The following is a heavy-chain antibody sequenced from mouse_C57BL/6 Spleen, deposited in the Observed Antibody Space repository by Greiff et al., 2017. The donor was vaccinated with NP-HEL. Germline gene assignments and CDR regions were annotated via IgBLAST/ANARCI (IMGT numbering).Heavy chain of an antibody. CDR1: GYTFTDYY. J-gene: IGHJ2*01. CDR3: ARGRFFDY. V-gene: IGHV1-26*01. Sequence: EVQLQQSGPELVKPGASVKISCKASGYTFTDYYMNWVKQSHGKSLEWIGDINPNNGGTSYNQKFKGKATLTVDKSSSTAYMELRSLTSEDSAVYYCARGRFFDYWGQGTTLTVSS. CDR2: INPNNGGT.